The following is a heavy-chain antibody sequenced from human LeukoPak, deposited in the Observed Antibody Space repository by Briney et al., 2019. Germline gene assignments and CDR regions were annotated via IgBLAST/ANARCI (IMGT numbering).Heavy chain of an antibody. J-gene: IGHJ5*02. CDR1: GLTFSGYG. CDR3: AKGGCSSTTCYLANP. V-gene: IGHV3-30*18. Sequence: GGSLRLSCAASGLTFSGYGMHWVRQAPGKGLEWVAVISYDGTIRNYADSVKGRFTISRDNSKNTLYLQMNSLTAEDTALYYCAKGGCSSTTCYLANPWGQGTLVTVSS. CDR2: ISYDGTIR. D-gene: IGHD2-2*01.